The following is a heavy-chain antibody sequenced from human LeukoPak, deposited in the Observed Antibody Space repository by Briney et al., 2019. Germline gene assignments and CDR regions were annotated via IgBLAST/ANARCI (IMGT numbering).Heavy chain of an antibody. CDR3: ASMLGSSSGY. V-gene: IGHV3-48*01. D-gene: IGHD6-6*01. CDR2: ISSSSSTI. J-gene: IGHJ4*02. Sequence: GGSLRLSCAASGFTFSSYSMNWVRQAPGKGLEWVSYISSSSSTIYYADSVKGRFTISRDNAKNSLFLQMNSLRAEDTAVYYCASMLGSSSGYWGQGTLVTVSS. CDR1: GFTFSSYS.